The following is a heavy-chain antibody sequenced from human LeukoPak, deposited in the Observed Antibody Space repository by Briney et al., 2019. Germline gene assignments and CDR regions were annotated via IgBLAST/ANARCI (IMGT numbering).Heavy chain of an antibody. D-gene: IGHD3-22*01. CDR2: IYPGDSDT. J-gene: IGHJ4*02. Sequence: KRGESLKISCKGSGYSFTSYWIGWVRQMPGKGLEWMGIIYPGDSDTRYSPSFQGQVTISADKSISTAYLQWSSLKASDTAMYYWVRLLNYYDSSGYMAYWGQGTLVTVSS. CDR3: VRLLNYYDSSGYMAY. V-gene: IGHV5-51*01. CDR1: GYSFTSYW.